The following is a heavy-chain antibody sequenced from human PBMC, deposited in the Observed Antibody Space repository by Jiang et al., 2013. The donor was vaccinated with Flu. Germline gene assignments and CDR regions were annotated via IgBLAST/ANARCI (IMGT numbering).Heavy chain of an antibody. J-gene: IGHJ4*02. V-gene: IGHV3-30*01. CDR3: AREGTDYGDYLYYFDY. Sequence: SGGGVVQPGRSLRLSCAASGFTFSSYAMHWVRQAPGKGLEWVAVISYDGSNKYYADSVKGRFTISRDNSKNTLYLQMNSLRAEDTAVYYCAREGTDYGDYLYYFDYWGQGTLVTVSS. CDR2: ISYDGSNK. D-gene: IGHD4-17*01. CDR1: GFTFSSYA.